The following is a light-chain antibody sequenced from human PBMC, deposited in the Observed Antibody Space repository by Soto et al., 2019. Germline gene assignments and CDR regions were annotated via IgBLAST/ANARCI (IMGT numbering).Light chain of an antibody. CDR2: GAS. CDR3: QQYGTSPAT. J-gene: IGKJ1*01. V-gene: IGKV3-20*01. CDR1: QSVNSN. Sequence: VLSISLVTLSLSTGERATLSCRASQSVNSNLAWYRHKPGQAPRLLIYGASSRATGVPDRVSGSGSGTDFTLTIRRLEPEDFAVYYCQQYGTSPATFGQGTKVDNK.